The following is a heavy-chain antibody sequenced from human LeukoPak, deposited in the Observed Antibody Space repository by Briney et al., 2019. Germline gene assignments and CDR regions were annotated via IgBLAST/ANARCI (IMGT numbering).Heavy chain of an antibody. Sequence: SLRVSRAAPGFTFSNYWMQWVRQAPGKGLEWVSGIRWNSGRIDYADSVKRRFTISRDNAKNSLYLQMSSLRAEDTALYYCLRDYGDYRADYCGQGTLVTVSS. CDR1: GFTFSNYW. V-gene: IGHV3-9*01. CDR2: IRWNSGRI. J-gene: IGHJ4*01. CDR3: LRDYGDYRADY. D-gene: IGHD4-17*01.